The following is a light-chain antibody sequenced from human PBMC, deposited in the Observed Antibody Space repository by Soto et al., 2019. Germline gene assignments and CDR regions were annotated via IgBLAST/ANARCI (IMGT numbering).Light chain of an antibody. CDR2: AAS. V-gene: IGKV1-39*01. CDR3: QQSHSAPFT. J-gene: IGKJ3*01. Sequence: IQMTQSPFSLSASLGDRVTITCRASQSISDYLNWYQQKPGKGPKLLIFAASSLQVGVPSRFSGSGSGTDFTLTISSLQPEDFATYFCQQSHSAPFTFGPGTTVDIK. CDR1: QSISDY.